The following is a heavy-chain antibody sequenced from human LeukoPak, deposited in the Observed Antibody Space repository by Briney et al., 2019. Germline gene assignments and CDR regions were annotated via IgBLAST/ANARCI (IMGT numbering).Heavy chain of an antibody. J-gene: IGHJ4*02. CDR1: GFTFSSYA. CDR3: ARFGYSSSWYSFDY. Sequence: GGSLRLSCAASGFTFSSYAMHWVRQAPGKGLEWVAVISYDGSNKYYADSVKGRFTISRDNSKNTLYLQMNSLRAEDTAVYYCARFGYSSSWYSFDYWGQGTLVTVSS. D-gene: IGHD6-13*01. CDR2: ISYDGSNK. V-gene: IGHV3-30-3*01.